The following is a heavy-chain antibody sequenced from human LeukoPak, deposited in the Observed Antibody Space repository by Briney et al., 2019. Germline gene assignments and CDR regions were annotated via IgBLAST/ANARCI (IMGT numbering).Heavy chain of an antibody. CDR2: IYTSGST. CDR1: GGSISSYY. CDR3: AREDYYDSSGYYYFDY. Sequence: PSETLSLTCTVSGGSISSYYWSWIRQPAGKGLEWIGRIYTSGSTNYNPSLKSRVTMSVDTSKNQFSLKLSSVTAADTAVYYCAREDYYDSSGYYYFDYWGQGTLVTVSS. J-gene: IGHJ4*02. V-gene: IGHV4-4*07. D-gene: IGHD3-22*01.